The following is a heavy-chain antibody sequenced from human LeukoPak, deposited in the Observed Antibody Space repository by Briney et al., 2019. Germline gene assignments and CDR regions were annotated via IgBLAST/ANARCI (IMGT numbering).Heavy chain of an antibody. CDR2: IIPIFGTA. V-gene: IGHV1-69*06. J-gene: IGHJ3*02. Sequence: ASVKVSCKASGGTFSSYAISWVRQAPGQGLEWMGGIIPIFGTANYAQKFQGRVTITADKSTSTAYMELSSLRSEDTAVYYCAITMIVVVIKGGAFDIWGQETMVTVSS. CDR3: AITMIVVVIKGGAFDI. CDR1: GGTFSSYA. D-gene: IGHD3-22*01.